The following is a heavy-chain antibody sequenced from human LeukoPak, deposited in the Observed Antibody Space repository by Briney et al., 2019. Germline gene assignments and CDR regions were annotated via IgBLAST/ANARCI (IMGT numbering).Heavy chain of an antibody. Sequence: PGGSLRLSCAASGFIVSSHYMTWVRQAPGKGLEWVSVIYSAGTTYCADSVKGRFTISRDNSKNTLYLQMNSLRAEDTAVYYCARDRSAYSSGWYGYWGQGTLVTVSS. D-gene: IGHD6-19*01. CDR3: ARDRSAYSSGWYGY. CDR1: GFIVSSHY. J-gene: IGHJ4*02. V-gene: IGHV3-53*01. CDR2: IYSAGTT.